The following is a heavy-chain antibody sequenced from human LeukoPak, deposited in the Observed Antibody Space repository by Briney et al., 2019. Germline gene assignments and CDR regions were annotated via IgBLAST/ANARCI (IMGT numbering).Heavy chain of an antibody. V-gene: IGHV4-61*02. CDR3: ARHAGRVVTTYHY. Sequence: NPSQTLSLTYTVSGGSISSGSYYWSWIRLPAGKGLEWIGRIYTSGSTNYNPSLKSRVTISVDTSKNQFSLKLSSVTAADTAVYYCARHAGRVVTTYHYWGQGTLVTVSS. CDR2: IYTSGST. J-gene: IGHJ4*02. D-gene: IGHD4-11*01. CDR1: GGSISSGSYY.